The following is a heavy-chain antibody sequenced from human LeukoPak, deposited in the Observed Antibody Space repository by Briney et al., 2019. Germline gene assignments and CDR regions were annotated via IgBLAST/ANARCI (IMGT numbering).Heavy chain of an antibody. D-gene: IGHD1-26*01. CDR2: IHYSGTT. J-gene: IGHJ4*02. CDR1: GGSFSGYY. CDR3: ASPYSGNPYCFDY. Sequence: SSETLSLTCAVYGGSFSGYYWGWIRQPPGKGLEWIGSIHYSGTTHYNPSLENRVTISVDTSRNQLSLKLTSVIAADTAVYYCASPYSGNPYCFDYWGQGTVVTVSS. V-gene: IGHV4-34*01.